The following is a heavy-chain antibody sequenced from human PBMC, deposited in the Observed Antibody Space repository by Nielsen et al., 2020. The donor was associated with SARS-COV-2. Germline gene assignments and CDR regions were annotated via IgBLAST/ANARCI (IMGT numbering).Heavy chain of an antibody. V-gene: IGHV1-3*01. J-gene: IGHJ5*02. CDR1: GCTFTSYA. CDR2: INAGNGNT. D-gene: IGHD1-26*01. Sequence: ASVKVSCKASGCTFTSYAMHWVRQAPGQRLEWMGWINAGNGNTKYSQKFQGRVTITRDTSASTAYMELSSLRSEDTAVYYCARVGAPWGHWFDPWGQGTLVTVSS. CDR3: ARVGAPWGHWFDP.